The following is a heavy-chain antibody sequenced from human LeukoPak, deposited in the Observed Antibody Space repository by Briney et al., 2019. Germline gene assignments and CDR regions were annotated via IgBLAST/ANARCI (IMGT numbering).Heavy chain of an antibody. D-gene: IGHD5-12*01. Sequence: GGSLRLSCAASGFTFDDYAMHWVRHAPGKGLEWVSGISWNSGSIGYADSVKGRFTISRDNAKNSLYLQMNSLRAEDTALYYCAKDIGYSGYEYFDYWGQGTLVTVSS. CDR1: GFTFDDYA. CDR2: ISWNSGSI. CDR3: AKDIGYSGYEYFDY. V-gene: IGHV3-9*01. J-gene: IGHJ4*02.